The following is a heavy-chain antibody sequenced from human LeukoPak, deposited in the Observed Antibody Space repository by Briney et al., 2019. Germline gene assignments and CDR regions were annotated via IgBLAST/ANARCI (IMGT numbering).Heavy chain of an antibody. Sequence: SETLSLTCAVYGGSFSGYYWSWIRQPPGKGLEWIGEINHSGSTNYNLSLKSRVTISVDTSKNQFSLKLSSVTAADTAVYYCARGRIAARPRAFDIWGQGTMVTVSS. V-gene: IGHV4-34*01. CDR3: ARGRIAARPRAFDI. D-gene: IGHD6-6*01. J-gene: IGHJ3*02. CDR2: INHSGST. CDR1: GGSFSGYY.